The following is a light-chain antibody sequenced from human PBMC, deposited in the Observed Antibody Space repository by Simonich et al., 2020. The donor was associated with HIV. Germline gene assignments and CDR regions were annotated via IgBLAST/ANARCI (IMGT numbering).Light chain of an antibody. CDR3: QQRSDWPLT. V-gene: IGKV3-15*01. CDR2: GAS. CDR1: QSVSNK. Sequence: EIVLTQSPGTLSLSPGERATPSCRASQSVSNKLAWYQQKLGQAPRLLIYGASTRATGTPARFSGSGSGTEFTLTITSMQSEDFAVYYCQQRSDWPLTFGGGTKVEIK. J-gene: IGKJ4*01.